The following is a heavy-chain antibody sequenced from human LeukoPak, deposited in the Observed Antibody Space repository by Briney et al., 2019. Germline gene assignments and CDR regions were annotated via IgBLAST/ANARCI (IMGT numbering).Heavy chain of an antibody. CDR1: GGTFSSYA. Sequence: SVKVSCKASGGTFSSYAISWVRQAPGQGLEWMGGIIPIFGTANYAQKFQGRVTITTDESRSTAYMELSSLRSEDTAVYYCARDRGVEMATITWSYFDYWGQGTLVTVSS. D-gene: IGHD5-24*01. CDR2: IIPIFGTA. V-gene: IGHV1-69*05. J-gene: IGHJ4*02. CDR3: ARDRGVEMATITWSYFDY.